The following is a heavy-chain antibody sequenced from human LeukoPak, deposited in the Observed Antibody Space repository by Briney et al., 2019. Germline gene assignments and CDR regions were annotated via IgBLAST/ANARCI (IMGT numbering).Heavy chain of an antibody. Sequence: GGSLRLSCAASGFTFSSYAMSWVRQAPGKGLEWVSAISGSGGSTYYADSVKGRFTISRDNSKNTLYLQMNSLRAEDTAVYYCAKDRSPPNMIVVVYAFDYWGQGTLVTVSS. J-gene: IGHJ4*02. V-gene: IGHV3-23*01. CDR1: GFTFSSYA. CDR2: ISGSGGST. D-gene: IGHD3-22*01. CDR3: AKDRSPPNMIVVVYAFDY.